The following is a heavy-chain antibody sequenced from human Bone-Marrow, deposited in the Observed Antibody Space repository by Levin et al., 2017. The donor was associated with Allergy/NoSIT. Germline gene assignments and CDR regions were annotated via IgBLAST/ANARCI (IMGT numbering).Heavy chain of an antibody. CDR2: IASDGNDK. J-gene: IGHJ4*02. CDR3: ARDGVIAAAIYYFDY. V-gene: IGHV3-30-3*01. CDR1: GFTFSTYP. Sequence: PGGSLRLSCAASGFTFSTYPMHWVRQAPGKGLEWVAVIASDGNDKHYTDSVKGRFTISRDNSKNTLYLQMNSLRAEDTAVYFCARDGVIAAAIYYFDYWGQGTLVTVSS. D-gene: IGHD6-13*01.